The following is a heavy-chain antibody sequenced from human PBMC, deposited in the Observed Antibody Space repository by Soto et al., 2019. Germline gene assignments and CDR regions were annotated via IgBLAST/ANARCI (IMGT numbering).Heavy chain of an antibody. CDR2: ISGSGGST. CDR1: GFTFRYDA. D-gene: IGHD5-18*01. V-gene: IGHV3-23*01. J-gene: IGHJ4*02. Sequence: PGGSLRLSCAASGFTFRYDAMSWVRQAPGKGLEWVSTISGSGGSTYYADSVKGRFTISRDNSKNTLFLQMNSLRAEDSAVYYCARRIQLWSLGRYYFDYWGQGTLVTVSS. CDR3: ARRIQLWSLGRYYFDY.